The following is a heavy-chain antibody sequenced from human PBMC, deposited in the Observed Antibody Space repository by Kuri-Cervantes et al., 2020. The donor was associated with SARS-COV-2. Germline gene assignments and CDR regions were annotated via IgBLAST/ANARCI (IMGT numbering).Heavy chain of an antibody. J-gene: IGHJ3*02. V-gene: IGHV3-7*01. Sequence: GESLKISCAASGFTFSSYWMSWVRQAPGKGLEWVANIKQDGSEKYYVDSVKGRFTISRDNAKNSLCLQMNSLRAEDTAVYYCARDLWGSVNAFDIWGQGTMVTVSS. CDR2: IKQDGSEK. D-gene: IGHD7-27*01. CDR1: GFTFSSYW. CDR3: ARDLWGSVNAFDI.